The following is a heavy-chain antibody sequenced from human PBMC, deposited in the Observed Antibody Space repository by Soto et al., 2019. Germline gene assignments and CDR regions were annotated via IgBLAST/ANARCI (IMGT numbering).Heavy chain of an antibody. CDR1: GVTCSSYG. Sequence: GLLRHSYSASGVTCSSYGMHWVRQAPGKELEWVAVISYDGSNKYYADSVKGRFTISRDNSKNTLYLQMNSLRAEDTAVYYCAKDDDLARPGDYWGQGTLVTVSS. J-gene: IGHJ4*02. D-gene: IGHD6-6*01. CDR2: ISYDGSNK. CDR3: AKDDDLARPGDY. V-gene: IGHV3-30*18.